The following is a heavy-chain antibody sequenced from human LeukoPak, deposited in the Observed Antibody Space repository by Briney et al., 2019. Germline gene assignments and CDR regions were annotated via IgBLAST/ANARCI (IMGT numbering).Heavy chain of an antibody. J-gene: IGHJ4*02. V-gene: IGHV4-30-4*01. CDR2: IYYSGST. D-gene: IGHD1-26*01. CDR3: SRESGAFCPFGY. Sequence: PSETLSLTCTVSGGSISSGDYYWSWIRQPPGKGLEWIGYIYYSGSTYYNPSLNGRVTMSLDGSRNQLSLTLTSVTAAGTAIYYCSRESGAFCPFGYWGQGTLVIVPP. CDR1: GGSISSGDYY.